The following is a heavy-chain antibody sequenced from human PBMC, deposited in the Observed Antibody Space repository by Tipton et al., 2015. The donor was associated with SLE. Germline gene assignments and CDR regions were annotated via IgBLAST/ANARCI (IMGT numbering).Heavy chain of an antibody. CDR1: GGSISSGGYS. Sequence: TLSLTCAVSGGSISSGGYSXXWIRXPPGKGLEWLGEXXHDGSTNYNSSLKXRVXISVDXXXXXVSLRLXXLTAADTALYYCARSRLYPXPXAFXVWG. CDR3: ARSRLYPXPXAFXV. V-gene: IGHV4-30-2*01. CDR2: XXHDGST. D-gene: IGHD2-15*01. J-gene: IGHJ3*01.